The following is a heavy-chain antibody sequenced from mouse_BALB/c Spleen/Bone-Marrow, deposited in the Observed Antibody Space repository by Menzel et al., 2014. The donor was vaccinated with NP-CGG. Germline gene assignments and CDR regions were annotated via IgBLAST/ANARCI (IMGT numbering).Heavy chain of an antibody. D-gene: IGHD2-4*01. CDR1: GFTSSSYA. CDR3: ARHGITRLLDY. V-gene: IGHV5-9-3*01. CDR2: ISSGGSYT. J-gene: IGHJ2*01. Sequence: EVKLMGSGGGLVKPGGSLKLSCAASGFTSSSYAMSWVRPTPEKRLEWVATISSGGSYTYYPDSVKGRFTISRDNAKNTLYLQMSSLRSEDTAMYYCARHGITRLLDYWGQGTTLTVSS.